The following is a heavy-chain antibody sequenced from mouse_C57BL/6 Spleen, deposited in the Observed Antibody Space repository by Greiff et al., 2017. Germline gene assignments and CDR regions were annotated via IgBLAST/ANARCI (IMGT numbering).Heavy chain of an antibody. J-gene: IGHJ4*01. Sequence: QVQLKQPGAELVKPGASVKLSCKASGYTFTSYWMHWVKQRPGQGLEWIGMIHPNSGSTNYNEKFKSKATLTVDKSSSTAYMQLSSLTSEDSAVYYCAYGMVTTRGDYWGQGTSVTVSS. D-gene: IGHD2-2*01. V-gene: IGHV1-64*01. CDR2: IHPNSGST. CDR1: GYTFTSYW. CDR3: AYGMVTTRGDY.